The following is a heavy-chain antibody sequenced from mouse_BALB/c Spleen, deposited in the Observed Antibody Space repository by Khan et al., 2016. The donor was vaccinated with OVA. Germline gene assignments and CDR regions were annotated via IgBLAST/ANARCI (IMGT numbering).Heavy chain of an antibody. J-gene: IGHJ2*01. Sequence: VQLKESGPELVKPGTSVKMSCKASGYRFTSYIIHWVKQRPGQGLEWIGYINPCNGATKYNEKFKGKATLTSDKSSNTAYMELSSLTSEDSAVYYCARGNWQSYYFDYWGQGTTLTVSS. D-gene: IGHD4-1*01. V-gene: IGHV1S136*01. CDR1: GYRFTSYI. CDR2: INPCNGAT. CDR3: ARGNWQSYYFDY.